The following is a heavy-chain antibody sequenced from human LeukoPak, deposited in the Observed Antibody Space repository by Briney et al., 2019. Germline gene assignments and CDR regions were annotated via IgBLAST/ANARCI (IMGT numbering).Heavy chain of an antibody. CDR2: TYYRSKWYN. CDR1: GDSVSSNSAA. D-gene: IGHD3-22*01. CDR3: ARGLTMIVVDPYYFDY. V-gene: IGHV6-1*01. J-gene: IGHJ4*02. Sequence: PSQTLSLTCAISGDSVSSNSAAWNWIRQSPSRGLEWLGRTYYRSKWYNDYAVSVKSRITINPDTSKNQFSLQLNSVTPEDTAVYYCARGLTMIVVDPYYFDYWGQGTLVTVSS.